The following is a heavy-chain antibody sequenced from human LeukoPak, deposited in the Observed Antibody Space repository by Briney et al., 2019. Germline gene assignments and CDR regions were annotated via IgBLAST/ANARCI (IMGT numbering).Heavy chain of an antibody. J-gene: IGHJ4*02. V-gene: IGHV1-8*02. D-gene: IGHD7-27*01. CDR3: VRTPPNWGADF. Sequence: GSVKVSCKASGYTFTGYYMHWMRQATGQGLEWMGWMSPNSGNTGYAQKFQGRVTMTRDTSTGTAYLELSSLRSEDSAVYYCVRTPPNWGADFWGQGTLVTVSS. CDR1: GYTFTGYY. CDR2: MSPNSGNT.